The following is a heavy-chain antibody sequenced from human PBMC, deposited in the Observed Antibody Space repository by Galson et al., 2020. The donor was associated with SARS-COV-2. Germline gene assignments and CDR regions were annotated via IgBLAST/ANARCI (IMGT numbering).Heavy chain of an antibody. J-gene: IGHJ4*02. CDR2: INRSGTT. CDR3: ARDLDYYGSGIYYNLALDY. V-gene: IGHV4-38-2*02. CDR1: GYSISHDYY. Sequence: ASETLSLTCTVSGYSISHDYYWGWIRQPPGKGLEWIGTINRSGTTYSNPSLKSRITVSLDTSKNQFSLRLNSVTAADTAIYYCARDLDYYGSGIYYNLALDYWGQGILVTVSS. D-gene: IGHD3-10*01.